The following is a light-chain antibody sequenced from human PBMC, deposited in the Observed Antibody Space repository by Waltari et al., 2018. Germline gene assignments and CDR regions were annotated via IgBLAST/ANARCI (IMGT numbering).Light chain of an antibody. J-gene: IGKJ2*01. V-gene: IGKV1-9*01. CDR3: QQLNSYPLT. Sequence: IQLTQSPYSLSASLRDRVTITCRASQGISSYLTWYPQKPGKAPKLLIYGASTLQSGLPSSFSGSGSGTDFSLTISSLQPEDFATYYCQQLNSYPLTFGQGTKLEIK. CDR1: QGISSY. CDR2: GAS.